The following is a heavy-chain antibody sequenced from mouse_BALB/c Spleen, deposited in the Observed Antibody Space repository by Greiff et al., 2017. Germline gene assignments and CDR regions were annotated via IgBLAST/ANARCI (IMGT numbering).Heavy chain of an antibody. D-gene: IGHD1-2*01. CDR3: ARGVITTALYYFDY. CDR2: IRNKANGYTT. J-gene: IGHJ2*01. V-gene: IGHV7-3*02. CDR1: GFTFTDYY. Sequence: EVKLEESGGGLVQPGGSLRLSCATSGFTFTDYYMSWVRQPPGKALEWLGFIRNKANGYTTEYSASVKGRFTISRDNSQSILYLQMNTLRAEDSATYYCARGVITTALYYFDYWGQGTTLTVSS.